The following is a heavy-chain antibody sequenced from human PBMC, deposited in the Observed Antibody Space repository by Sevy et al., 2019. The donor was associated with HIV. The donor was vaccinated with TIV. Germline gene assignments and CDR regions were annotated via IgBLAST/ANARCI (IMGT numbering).Heavy chain of an antibody. J-gene: IGHJ6*02. V-gene: IGHV3-21*01. Sequence: GGSLRLSCVGSEFTFNDDFMTWVRQAPGKGLEWVSSISSRSTYIYYADSVKGRFTISRDNAKNSMFLQMNSLRPEDTAGYYYARDRDDYASGRRHPYYYYHGMDVWGQGTTVTVSS. CDR1: EFTFNDDF. D-gene: IGHD3-10*01. CDR3: ARDRDDYASGRRHPYYYYHGMDV. CDR2: ISSRSTYI.